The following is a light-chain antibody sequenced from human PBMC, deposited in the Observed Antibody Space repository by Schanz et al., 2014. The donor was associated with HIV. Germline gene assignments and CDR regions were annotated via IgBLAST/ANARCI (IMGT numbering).Light chain of an antibody. Sequence: QSVLTQPPSVSAAPRQKVTISCSGSTSNIGNNYVSWYQQFPGIAPKLLIYDNNRRASGIPDRFSGSKSGTSATLGITGLQTGDEADYYCATWHSSLREVVFGGGTKLTVL. CDR2: DNN. V-gene: IGLV1-51*01. CDR1: TSNIGNNY. J-gene: IGLJ2*01. CDR3: ATWHSSLREVV.